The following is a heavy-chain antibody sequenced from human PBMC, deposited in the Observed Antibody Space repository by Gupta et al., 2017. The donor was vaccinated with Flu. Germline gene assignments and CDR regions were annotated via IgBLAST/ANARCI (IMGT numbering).Heavy chain of an antibody. J-gene: IGHJ4*02. V-gene: IGHV3-66*02. Sequence: EVQLVESGGGLVQPGGSLRLSCAVSGFIINSDAMTWVRQAPGKGLEWVSVIYDGGSTYSADSVRGRFTISRDNSKNTLFLQMSSLRIEDTAVYYCARHISGGTSRGVFDHWGQGTLVTVSS. CDR2: IYDGGST. D-gene: IGHD3-10*01. CDR1: GFIINSDA. CDR3: ARHISGGTSRGVFDH.